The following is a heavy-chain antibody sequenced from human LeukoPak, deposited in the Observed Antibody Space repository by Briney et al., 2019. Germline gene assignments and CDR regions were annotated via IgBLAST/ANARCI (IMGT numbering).Heavy chain of an antibody. Sequence: PSETLSLTCTFSDGDINTSPYYWGWIRQPPGKGLEWIGCIYYSGRTYYNPSLKSRVTISVDTSKTQLSLKLSSVTAADTAVYYCARHRGYYYDSSGYYLDYWGQGTLVTVSS. V-gene: IGHV4-39*01. CDR3: ARHRGYYYDSSGYYLDY. D-gene: IGHD3-22*01. CDR2: IYYSGRT. CDR1: DGDINTSPYY. J-gene: IGHJ4*02.